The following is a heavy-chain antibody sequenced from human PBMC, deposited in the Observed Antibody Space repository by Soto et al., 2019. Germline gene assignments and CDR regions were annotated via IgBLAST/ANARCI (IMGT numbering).Heavy chain of an antibody. Sequence: LRLSCVASGFSFRTYAMSWVRQAPGKGLEWVSAISGSGGTTFYADSVKGRFTISRDNSINTLYLQMNNLRTEDTAVYYCAHPRGFGVFDAYDIWGQGTMVTVSS. CDR1: GFSFRTYA. D-gene: IGHD3-10*01. CDR3: AHPRGFGVFDAYDI. J-gene: IGHJ3*02. CDR2: ISGSGGTT. V-gene: IGHV3-23*01.